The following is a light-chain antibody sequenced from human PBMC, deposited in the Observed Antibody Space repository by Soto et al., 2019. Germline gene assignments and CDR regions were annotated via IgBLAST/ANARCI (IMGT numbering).Light chain of an antibody. CDR2: GVS. Sequence: EIVLTQSPDTLSLSPGERATLSCSASQSVTSSYLAWYQQKPGLAPKLLIYGVSSRASGIPDRFSGSGSGTDFTLTISRLEPEDFAVYYCQQYGSSRTFGQGTKVDI. V-gene: IGKV3-20*01. J-gene: IGKJ1*01. CDR3: QQYGSSRT. CDR1: QSVTSSY.